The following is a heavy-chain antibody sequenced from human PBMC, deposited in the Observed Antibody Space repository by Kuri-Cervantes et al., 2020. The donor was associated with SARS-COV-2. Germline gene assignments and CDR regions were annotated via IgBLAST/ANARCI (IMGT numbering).Heavy chain of an antibody. V-gene: IGHV3-74*01. CDR3: ARVDTAMVRVVYYYGMDV. Sequence: GESLKISCAASGFTFSGHWIHWVRQAPGKGLVWVSRINPDGSYTNNADSVKGRFTLSRDNAKNMLFLQMNSLRAEDTAVYYCARVDTAMVRVVYYYGMDVWGQGTTVTVSS. D-gene: IGHD5-18*01. J-gene: IGHJ6*02. CDR2: INPDGSYT. CDR1: GFTFSGHW.